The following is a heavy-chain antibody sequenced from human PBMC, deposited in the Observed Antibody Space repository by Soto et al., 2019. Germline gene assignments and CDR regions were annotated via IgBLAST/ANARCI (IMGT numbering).Heavy chain of an antibody. CDR2: IYYSGST. D-gene: IGHD3-16*02. V-gene: IGHV4-59*01. CDR1: GGSISSYY. J-gene: IGHJ5*02. CDR3: ARTSYDYVWGSYRYSWFDP. Sequence: LSLTCTVSGGSISSYYWSWIRQPPGKGLEWIGYIYYSGSTNYNPSLKSRVTISVDTSKNQFSLKLSSVTAADTAVYYCARTSYDYVWGSYRYSWFDPWGQGTLVTVSS.